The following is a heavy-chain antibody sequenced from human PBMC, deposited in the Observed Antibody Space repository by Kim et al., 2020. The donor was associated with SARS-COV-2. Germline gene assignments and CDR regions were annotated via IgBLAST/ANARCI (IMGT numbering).Heavy chain of an antibody. CDR1: GGSMSSYY. V-gene: IGHV4-59*01. Sequence: SETLSLTCTVSGGSMSSYYWNWIRQPPGKGLEWIGYIDDSGNTTYNPSLTSRVTMSVDTPTNQFSLKLSSWTAADTAIYYCARRDSSTSWAFVLWGR. CDR2: IDDSGNT. D-gene: IGHD3-22*01. J-gene: IGHJ2*01. CDR3: ARRDSSTSWAFVL.